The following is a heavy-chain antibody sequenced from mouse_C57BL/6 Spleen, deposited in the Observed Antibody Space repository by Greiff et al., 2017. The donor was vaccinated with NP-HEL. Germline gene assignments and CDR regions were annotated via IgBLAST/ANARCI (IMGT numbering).Heavy chain of an antibody. CDR2: IYPGDGAA. D-gene: IGHD1-1*01. V-gene: IGHV1-80*01. CDR3: GGDYCGCRPGGD. J-gene: IGHJ4*01. CDR1: GYAFSSYW. Sequence: VQLQQSGAELVKPGASVKISCKASGYAFSSYWMNWVKQRPGKGLEWIGQIYPGDGAANYNGKFKGKATLTADNSSSTAYMQLSSLASEASAVYCCGGDYCGCRPGGDWGQGTSVTVSS.